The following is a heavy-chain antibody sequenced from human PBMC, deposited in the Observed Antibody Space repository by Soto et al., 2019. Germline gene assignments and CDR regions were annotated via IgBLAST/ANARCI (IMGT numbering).Heavy chain of an antibody. J-gene: IGHJ2*01. CDR3: ASIAAAVKNWYFDL. V-gene: IGHV1-69*13. D-gene: IGHD6-13*01. Sequence: SVKVSCKASGGTFSSYAISWVRQAPGQGLEWMGGIIPIFGTANYAQKFQGRVTITADESTSTAYMELSSLRSEDTAVYYCASIAAAVKNWYFDLWGRGTLVTV. CDR2: IIPIFGTA. CDR1: GGTFSSYA.